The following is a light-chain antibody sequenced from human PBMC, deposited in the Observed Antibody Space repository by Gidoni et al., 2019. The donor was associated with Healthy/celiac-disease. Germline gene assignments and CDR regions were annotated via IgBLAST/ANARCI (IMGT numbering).Light chain of an antibody. CDR2: AAS. Sequence: AIRMTQSPSSFSASTGDRVTITCRASQGISSYLAWYQQKPGKAPKLLIYAASTLQSGVPSRFSGSGYGTDFTLTISCLQSEDFATYYCQQYYSYPPGFGPXTKVDIK. CDR3: QQYYSYPPG. CDR1: QGISSY. V-gene: IGKV1-8*01. J-gene: IGKJ3*01.